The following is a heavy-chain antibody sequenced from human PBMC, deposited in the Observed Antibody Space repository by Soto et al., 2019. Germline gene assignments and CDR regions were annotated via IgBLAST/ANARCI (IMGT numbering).Heavy chain of an antibody. D-gene: IGHD5-18*01. J-gene: IGHJ6*02. CDR3: ARAPLTAMGIGQYYYYYYGMDV. CDR1: GGTFSSYA. Sequence: SVKVSCKASGGTFSSYAISWVRQAPGQGLEWMGGIIPIFGTANYAQKFQGRVTITADKSTSTAYMELSSLRSEDTAVYYCARAPLTAMGIGQYYYYYYGMDVWGQGTTVTVSS. V-gene: IGHV1-69*06. CDR2: IIPIFGTA.